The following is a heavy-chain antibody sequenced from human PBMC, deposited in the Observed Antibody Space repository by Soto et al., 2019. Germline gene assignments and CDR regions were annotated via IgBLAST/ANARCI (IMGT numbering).Heavy chain of an antibody. Sequence: QVQLVQSGAEVKKPGASVKVSCKASGYTFTSYAMHWVRQAPGQRLEWMGWINAGNGNTNYAQKLQGRVTMTTDTSTSTAYMELRSLRSDDTAVYYCARDGRRRLYYYDSSGYLDYWGQGTLVTVSS. CDR2: INAGNGNT. V-gene: IGHV1-3*01. CDR3: ARDGRRRLYYYDSSGYLDY. D-gene: IGHD3-22*01. J-gene: IGHJ4*02. CDR1: GYTFTSYA.